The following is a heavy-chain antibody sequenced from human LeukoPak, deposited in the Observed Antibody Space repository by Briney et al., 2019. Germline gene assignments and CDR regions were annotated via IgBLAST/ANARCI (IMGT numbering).Heavy chain of an antibody. Sequence: PGRSLRLSCAASGFTFSSYAMHWVRQAPGKGLEGGAVISYDGRYKYYADSVKGRFTISRDNSKNTLYLQMNGLRAEDTAVYYCARGYCSSTSCYTVDYWGQGTLVTVSS. D-gene: IGHD2-2*02. J-gene: IGHJ4*02. CDR2: ISYDGRYK. V-gene: IGHV3-30*04. CDR1: GFTFSSYA. CDR3: ARGYCSSTSCYTVDY.